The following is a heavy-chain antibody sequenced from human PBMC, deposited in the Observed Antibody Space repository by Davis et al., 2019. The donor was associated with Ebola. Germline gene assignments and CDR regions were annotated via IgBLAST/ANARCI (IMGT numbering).Heavy chain of an antibody. V-gene: IGHV4-34*01. D-gene: IGHD6-13*01. CDR3: ASDQGIAAAGGFDY. CDR2: INHSGST. CDR1: GGSFSGYY. Sequence: PSETLSLTCAVYGGSFSGYYWSWIRQPPGKGLEWIGEINHSGSTNYNPSLKSRVTISVDTSKNQFSLKLSSVTAADTAVYYCASDQGIAAAGGFDYWGQGTLVTVSS. J-gene: IGHJ4*02.